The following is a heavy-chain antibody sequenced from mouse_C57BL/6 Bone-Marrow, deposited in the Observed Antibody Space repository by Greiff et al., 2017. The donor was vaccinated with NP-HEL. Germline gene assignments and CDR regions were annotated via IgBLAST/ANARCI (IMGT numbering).Heavy chain of an antibody. D-gene: IGHD4-1*01. Sequence: EVQLQESGPGLVKPSQSLSLTCSVTGYSITSGYYWNWIRQFPGNKLEWMGYISYDGSNNYNPSLKNRISITRDTSKNQFFLKLNSVTTEDTATYYCAREKGELGTYYFDYWGQGTTLTVSS. V-gene: IGHV3-6*01. J-gene: IGHJ2*01. CDR2: ISYDGSN. CDR1: GYSITSGYY. CDR3: AREKGELGTYYFDY.